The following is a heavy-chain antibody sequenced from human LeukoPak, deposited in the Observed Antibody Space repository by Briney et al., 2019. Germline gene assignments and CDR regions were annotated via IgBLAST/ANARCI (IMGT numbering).Heavy chain of an antibody. Sequence: SETLSLTCTVSGGSISSYYWSWIRQPPGKGLEWIGYIYYSGSTNYNPSLKSRVTISVDTSKNQFSLKLNSVTAADTAVYYCATIRADQTLLYWGQGTLVTVSS. CDR1: GGSISSYY. J-gene: IGHJ4*02. CDR3: ATIRADQTLLY. CDR2: IYYSGST. D-gene: IGHD2-15*01. V-gene: IGHV4-59*08.